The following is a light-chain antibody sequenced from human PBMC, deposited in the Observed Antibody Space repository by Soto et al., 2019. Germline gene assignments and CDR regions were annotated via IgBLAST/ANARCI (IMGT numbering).Light chain of an antibody. CDR1: SSDIGNYNL. CDR2: EGS. CDR3: CSYAGGSTWV. Sequence: QSALTQPASVSGSPGQSITISCTGTSSDIGNYNLVSWYQQHPDKAPKLMIYEGSKRPSGVSNRFSGSKSGNTASLTLSGLQAGYEADYYCCSYAGGSTWVFGGGTKLTVL. J-gene: IGLJ2*01. V-gene: IGLV2-23*01.